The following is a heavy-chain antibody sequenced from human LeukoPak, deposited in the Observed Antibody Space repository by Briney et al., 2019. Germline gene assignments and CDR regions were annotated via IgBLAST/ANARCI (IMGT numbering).Heavy chain of an antibody. V-gene: IGHV4-61*02. Sequence: SQTLSLTCTVSGGSISSISYYWSWIRQPAGKGLEWIGRMYTSGSSNYNPSLKSRVTISLDTSKNQFSPKLSSVTAADTAVYYCAREDYYMDVWGKGTTVTVSS. J-gene: IGHJ6*03. CDR2: MYTSGSS. CDR1: GGSISSISYY. CDR3: AREDYYMDV.